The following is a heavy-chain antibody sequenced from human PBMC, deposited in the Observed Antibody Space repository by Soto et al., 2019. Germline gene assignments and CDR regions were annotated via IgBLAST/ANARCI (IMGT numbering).Heavy chain of an antibody. D-gene: IGHD1-26*01. CDR2: IIPSFGTA. J-gene: IGHJ4*02. CDR1: GGTFSSYA. Sequence: SVKGSCNAAGGTFSSYAISWVRQAPGQGREWMGGIIPSFGTANYAQKFQGRVTITADESTSTAYMELSSLRSEDTAVYYCARVPRLFVGAPYYFDYWGQGTLVTVSS. V-gene: IGHV1-69*01. CDR3: ARVPRLFVGAPYYFDY.